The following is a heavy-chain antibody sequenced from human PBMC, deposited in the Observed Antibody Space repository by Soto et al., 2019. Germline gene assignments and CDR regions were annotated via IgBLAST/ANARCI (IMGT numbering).Heavy chain of an antibody. CDR2: IPYRGGT. CDR3: ASSGIVGREVNTWFDP. D-gene: IGHD3-22*01. J-gene: IGHJ5*02. V-gene: IGHV4-59*01. CDR1: AGSISTSY. Sequence: SETLSLTCTVSAGSISTSYWSWIRQPLGKALEWIGYIPYRGGTNYNPSLKSRLTISIDTSKSQISLKLTSMTTADTAVYYCASSGIVGREVNTWFDPWGQGTLVTVSS.